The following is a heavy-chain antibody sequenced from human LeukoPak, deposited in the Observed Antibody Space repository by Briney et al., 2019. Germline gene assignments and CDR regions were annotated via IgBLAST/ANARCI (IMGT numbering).Heavy chain of an antibody. Sequence: GGSLRLSCAASGFTFSSYVMHWVRQAPGKGLEWVAIISYDGSNEYYADSVKGRFTISRDNSKNTLYLQMNSLRAEDTAVYYCANRAYYYGSGSWATFDYWGQGTLVTVSS. CDR2: ISYDGSNE. CDR1: GFTFSSYV. J-gene: IGHJ4*02. CDR3: ANRAYYYGSGSWATFDY. D-gene: IGHD3-10*01. V-gene: IGHV3-30*04.